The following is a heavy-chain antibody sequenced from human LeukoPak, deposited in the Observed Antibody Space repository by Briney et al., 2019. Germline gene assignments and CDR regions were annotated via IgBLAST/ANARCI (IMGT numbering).Heavy chain of an antibody. CDR3: ARASGFGELDYYYMDV. Sequence: GGSLRLSCAASGFTFSSYAISWVRQAPGQGLEWMGGIIPIFGTANYAQKFQGRVTITADKSTSTAYMELSSLRSEDTAVYYCARASGFGELDYYYMDVWGKGTTVTVSS. CDR2: IIPIFGTA. D-gene: IGHD3-10*01. J-gene: IGHJ6*03. V-gene: IGHV1-69*06. CDR1: GFTFSSYA.